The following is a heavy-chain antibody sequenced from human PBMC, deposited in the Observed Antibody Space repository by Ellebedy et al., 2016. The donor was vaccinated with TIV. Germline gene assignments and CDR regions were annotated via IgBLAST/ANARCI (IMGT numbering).Heavy chain of an antibody. J-gene: IGHJ4*02. Sequence: PGGSLRLSCAASGFVFSSYTMWWVRQTPGKGLEWVAVTSFDGKNKHYADPVKGRFTISSDNSQNTLYLHMHSLRDEDTAVYYCARDPYSSGWSAIGYFDLWGQGALVTVSS. D-gene: IGHD6-19*01. CDR2: TSFDGKNK. CDR3: ARDPYSSGWSAIGYFDL. CDR1: GFVFSSYT. V-gene: IGHV3-30*04.